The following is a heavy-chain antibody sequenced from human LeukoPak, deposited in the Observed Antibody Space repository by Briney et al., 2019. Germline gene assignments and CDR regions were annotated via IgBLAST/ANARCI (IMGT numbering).Heavy chain of an antibody. V-gene: IGHV3-21*01. CDR1: GFTFSSYS. D-gene: IGHD3-22*01. CDR2: ISRSSNYK. Sequence: GGSPRLSCAASGFTFSSYSMNWVRQAPGKGLEWVSSISRSSNYKYYADSVKGRFTISRDNAKNSLYLQMNSLRAEDTALYYCASSRYGSSGYYGIIGYWGQGTLVTVSS. CDR3: ASSRYGSSGYYGIIGY. J-gene: IGHJ4*02.